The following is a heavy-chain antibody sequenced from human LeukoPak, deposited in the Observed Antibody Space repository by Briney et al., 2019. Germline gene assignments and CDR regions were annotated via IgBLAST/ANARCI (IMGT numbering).Heavy chain of an antibody. CDR2: IYTSGSA. V-gene: IGHV4-4*07. Sequence: SETLSLTCTVSGDSISSYYWTWIRQPAGKGLEWIGHIYTSGSANYNPSLKSRVTISVDTSKNQFSLKLSSVTAADTAVYYCACYYCSGGSCYRGTNWFDPWGQGTLVTVSS. J-gene: IGHJ5*02. CDR3: ACYYCSGGSCYRGTNWFDP. D-gene: IGHD2-15*01. CDR1: GDSISSYY.